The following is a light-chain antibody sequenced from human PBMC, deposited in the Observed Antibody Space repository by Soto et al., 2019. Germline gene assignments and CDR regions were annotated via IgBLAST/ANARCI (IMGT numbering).Light chain of an antibody. CDR1: QSVCSN. V-gene: IGKV3-15*01. CDR3: QQYNNWPPART. CDR2: GAS. J-gene: IGKJ1*01. Sequence: EIVMTQSPATLSVSPGERATLSCRASQSVCSNLAWYQQKPGQAPRHLIYGASTRATGIPARFSGSGSGTEFTLTISSLQSEDFAIYFCQQYNNWPPARTFGQGTKVEIK.